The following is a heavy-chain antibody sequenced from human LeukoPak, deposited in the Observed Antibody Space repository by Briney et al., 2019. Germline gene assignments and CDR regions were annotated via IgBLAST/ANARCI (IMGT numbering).Heavy chain of an antibody. D-gene: IGHD1-26*01. J-gene: IGHJ4*02. CDR3: AARRGANDY. V-gene: IGHV4-30-2*01. CDR2: IYHSGST. CDR1: GCSISSGGYS. Sequence: SQTLSLTCAVSGCSISSGGYSWSWLRQPPGKGLEWIGYIYHSGSTYYNPSLKSRVTISVDRSKNQFSLKLSSVTAADTAVYYCAARRGANDYWGQGTLVTVSS.